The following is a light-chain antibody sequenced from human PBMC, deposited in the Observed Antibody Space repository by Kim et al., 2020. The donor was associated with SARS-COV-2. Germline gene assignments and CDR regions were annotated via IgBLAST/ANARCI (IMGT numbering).Light chain of an antibody. J-gene: IGLJ3*02. V-gene: IGLV6-57*01. CDR3: QSYDSNIWV. CDR1: GGNIDGTD. Sequence: GKTVKISGTRSGGNIDGTDVQWYQQRPGRPPTNVIYEDDLRPSGVPDRFSGSIDRSSNSASLTISGLRTEDEADYYCQSYDSNIWVFGGGTQLTVL. CDR2: EDD.